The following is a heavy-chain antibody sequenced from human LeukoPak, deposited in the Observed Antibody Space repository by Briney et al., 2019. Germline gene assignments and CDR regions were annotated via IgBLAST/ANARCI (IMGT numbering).Heavy chain of an antibody. D-gene: IGHD1-26*01. Sequence: GASVKVSCKASGGTSSSYAISWVRQAPGQGLEWMGGIIPIFGTANYAQKFQGRVTITADESTSTAYMELSSLRSEDTAVCYCARDLAYLRGWELQTGYYYYYMDVWGKGTTVTISS. J-gene: IGHJ6*03. CDR3: ARDLAYLRGWELQTGYYYYYMDV. CDR1: GGTSSSYA. V-gene: IGHV1-69*13. CDR2: IIPIFGTA.